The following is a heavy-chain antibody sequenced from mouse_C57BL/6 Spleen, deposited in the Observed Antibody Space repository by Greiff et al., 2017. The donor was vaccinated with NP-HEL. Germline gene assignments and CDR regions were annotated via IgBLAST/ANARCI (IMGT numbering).Heavy chain of an antibody. J-gene: IGHJ4*01. CDR2: INPGSGGT. CDR1: GYAFTNYL. Sequence: QVQLQQSGAELVRPGTSVKVSCKASGYAFTNYLIEWVKQRPGQGLEWIGVINPGSGGTNYNEKFKGKATLTADKSSSTAYMQLSSLTSEDSAVYFCARSGYDYDSYAMDYWGQGTSVTVSS. D-gene: IGHD2-4*01. V-gene: IGHV1-54*01. CDR3: ARSGYDYDSYAMDY.